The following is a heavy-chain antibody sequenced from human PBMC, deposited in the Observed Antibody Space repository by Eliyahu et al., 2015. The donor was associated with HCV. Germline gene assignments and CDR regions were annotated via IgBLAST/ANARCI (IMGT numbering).Heavy chain of an antibody. CDR1: GFXFNNYW. Sequence: EVQLVXXGGGLVQSGGSLRLSCXAXGFXFNNYWMNWVRQTPGKGLEWVANINQHGSVTNYVDSVKGRFSVSKDNAKNSLYLQMNSLRAEDTAVYYCVRIDSSGHSFDYWGQGTLVTVSS. D-gene: IGHD3-22*01. J-gene: IGHJ4*02. V-gene: IGHV3-7*01. CDR2: INQHGSVT. CDR3: VRIDSSGHSFDY.